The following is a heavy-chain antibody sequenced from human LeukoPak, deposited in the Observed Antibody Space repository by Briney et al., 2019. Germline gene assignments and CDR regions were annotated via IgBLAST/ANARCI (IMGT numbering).Heavy chain of an antibody. V-gene: IGHV4-34*01. CDR1: GGPFSGYY. D-gene: IGHD3-22*01. CDR3: ARGFGYHDSSGYSLY. Sequence: SETLSLTCAVYGGPFSGYYWSWIRQPPGKGLEGIGEINHSRTNNYNPSLKSRVTISVDTSKNQFSMKLSSVPAADTAVYYCARGFGYHDSSGYSLYWGQGTLVTVSS. CDR2: INHSRTN. J-gene: IGHJ4*02.